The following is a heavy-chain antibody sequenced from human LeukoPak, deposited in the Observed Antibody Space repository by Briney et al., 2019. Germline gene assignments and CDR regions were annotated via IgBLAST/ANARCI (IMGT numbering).Heavy chain of an antibody. CDR2: INPNSGGT. CDR3: ARDPLDSSSWYGRGFDP. V-gene: IGHV1-2*02. D-gene: IGHD6-13*01. Sequence: ASVKVSCKASGYTFTGYYMHWVRQAPGQGLEWMGWINPNSGGTNYAQKFQGRVTMTRDTSISTAYMELSRLRSDDTAVYYCARDPLDSSSWYGRGFDPWGQGTLVTVSS. J-gene: IGHJ5*02. CDR1: GYTFTGYY.